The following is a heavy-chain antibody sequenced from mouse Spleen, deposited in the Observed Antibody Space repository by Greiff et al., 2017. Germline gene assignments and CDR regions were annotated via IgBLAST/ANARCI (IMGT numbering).Heavy chain of an antibody. J-gene: IGHJ4*01. CDR3: ARGNYGSSYNWDLYAMDY. V-gene: IGHV5-12*02. D-gene: IGHD1-1*01. Sequence: DVKLVESGGGLVQPGGSLKLSCATSGFTFSDYYMYWVRQTPEKRLEWVAYISNGGGSTYYPDTVKGRFTISRDNAKNTLYLQMSRLKSEDTAMYYCARGNYGSSYNWDLYAMDYWGQGTSVTVSS. CDR2: ISNGGGST. CDR1: GFTFSDYY.